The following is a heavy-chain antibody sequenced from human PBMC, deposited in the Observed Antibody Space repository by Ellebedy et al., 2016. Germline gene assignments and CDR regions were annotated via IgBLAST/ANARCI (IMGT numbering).Heavy chain of an antibody. CDR2: ISGGGGTT. V-gene: IGHV3-23*01. CDR1: GFTFSSYA. J-gene: IGHJ4*02. Sequence: GGSLRLSCAASGFTFSSYALSWVRQAPGKGLEWVSAISGGGGTTYYADSVKGRITISRDNSKSTLYLQVDSLRAEDTAVYYCARDPAKGTSGWYYWGQGTLVTASS. CDR3: ARDPAKGTSGWYY. D-gene: IGHD6-19*01.